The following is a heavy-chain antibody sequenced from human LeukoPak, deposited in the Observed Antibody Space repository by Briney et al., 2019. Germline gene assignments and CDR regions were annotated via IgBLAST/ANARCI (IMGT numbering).Heavy chain of an antibody. D-gene: IGHD6-13*01. V-gene: IGHV4-39*07. J-gene: IGHJ4*02. CDR3: ARNLIPEQLVVNF. CDR2: IYYSGST. CDR1: GASISSRSYY. Sequence: PPTLSLTCTVSGASISSRSYYCGWLRQPPGKGLEWIGSIYYSGSTSYNPSLKTRVTISANTSNNQFSPSLQSVTPEDTAVYYCARNLIPEQLVVNFWGQGTLVTVSS.